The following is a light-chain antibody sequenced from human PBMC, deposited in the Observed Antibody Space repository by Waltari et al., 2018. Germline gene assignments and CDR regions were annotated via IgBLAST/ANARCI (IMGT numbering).Light chain of an antibody. V-gene: IGKV3-15*01. CDR3: QQYNSWPPVYT. CDR2: AAS. CDR1: QSVSTN. Sequence: ETVMTQSPGTLSVSLGEGATLPCRASQSVSTNVAWYQQKPGQAPRLLIYAASTRATGIPARFSGSGSGTEFTLTISSMQSEDFAVYYCQQYNSWPPVYTFGQGTKLEIK. J-gene: IGKJ2*01.